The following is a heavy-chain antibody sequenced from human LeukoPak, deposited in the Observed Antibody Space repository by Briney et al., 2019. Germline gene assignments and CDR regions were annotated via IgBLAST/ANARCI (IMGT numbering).Heavy chain of an antibody. CDR1: GFDFGDYN. V-gene: IGHV3-69-1*01. J-gene: IGHJ4*02. D-gene: IGHD3-3*01. Sequence: GGSLRLSCSASGFDFGDYNMIWFRQAPGKGLEWVSFIGRSYNIDYADSVKGRCTISRDNAKASLYLQMNRMRGEDTAVDFCSRGHSANDFRVYWGQGTLVTVSS. CDR3: SRGHSANDFRVY. CDR2: IGRSYNI.